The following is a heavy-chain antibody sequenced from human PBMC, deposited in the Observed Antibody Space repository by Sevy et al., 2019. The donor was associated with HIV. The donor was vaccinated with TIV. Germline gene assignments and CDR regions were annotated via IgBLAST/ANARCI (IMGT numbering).Heavy chain of an antibody. J-gene: IGHJ4*02. CDR1: GFTFSSYS. D-gene: IGHD3-9*01. CDR3: ARDRGDILTGYYTGVFDY. CDR2: ISSSSTI. V-gene: IGHV3-48*02. Sequence: GGSLRLSCTASGFTFSSYSMNWVRQAPGKGLEWVSYISSSSTIYYADSVKGRFTISRDNAKNSLYLQMNSLRDEDTAVYYCARDRGDILTGYYTGVFDYWGQGTLVTVSS.